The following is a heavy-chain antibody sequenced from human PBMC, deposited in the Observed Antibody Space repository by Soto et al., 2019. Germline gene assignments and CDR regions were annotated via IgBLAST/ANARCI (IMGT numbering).Heavy chain of an antibody. Sequence: SVKVSCKASGGTFSSYSIIWWRQAPGQGLEWMGGFIPSFGTTNYAQKFKGRVTITADESTSTAYMELSSLRAEDTAVYYCAWNQVSNYYYSSGMDVWGQGTTVTVS. CDR2: FIPSFGTT. CDR1: GGTFSSYS. D-gene: IGHD1-1*01. CDR3: AWNQVSNYYYSSGMDV. V-gene: IGHV1-69*13. J-gene: IGHJ6*02.